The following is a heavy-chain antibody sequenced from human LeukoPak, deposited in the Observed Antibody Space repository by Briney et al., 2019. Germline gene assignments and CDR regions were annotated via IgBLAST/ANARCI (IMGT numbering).Heavy chain of an antibody. J-gene: IGHJ4*02. Sequence: PGGSLRLSCAASEFTVSSHYMSWVRQAPGKGLVWVSVIYTDGSTFYADSVKGRFTISRDNSKNTLYLQMNSLRAEDTAVYYCAKDPHQLILSNYFDDWGQGTLVTVSS. CDR3: AKDPHQLILSNYFDD. CDR1: EFTVSSHY. V-gene: IGHV3-53*01. CDR2: IYTDGST. D-gene: IGHD2/OR15-2a*01.